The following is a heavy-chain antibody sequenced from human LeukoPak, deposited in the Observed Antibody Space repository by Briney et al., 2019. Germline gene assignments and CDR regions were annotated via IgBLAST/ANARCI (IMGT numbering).Heavy chain of an antibody. CDR1: GLTFSSYG. J-gene: IGHJ4*02. D-gene: IGHD3-3*01. Sequence: GGSLRLSCAASGLTFSSYGMHWVRQAPGKGLEWVAFIRYDGSNKYYADSVKGRFTTSRDNSKNTLYLQMNSLRAEDTAVYYCAKPHSIDFWSGYHDYWGQGTLVTVSS. V-gene: IGHV3-30*02. CDR2: IRYDGSNK. CDR3: AKPHSIDFWSGYHDY.